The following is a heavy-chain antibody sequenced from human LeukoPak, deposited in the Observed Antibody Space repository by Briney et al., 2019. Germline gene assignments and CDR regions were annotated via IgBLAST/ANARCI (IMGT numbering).Heavy chain of an antibody. J-gene: IGHJ4*02. V-gene: IGHV3-23*01. CDR3: AKGHSRTSKIYYFDY. D-gene: IGHD6-13*01. CDR1: GFTFSSYA. CDR2: ISGSGGST. Sequence: GGSLRLSCAASGFTFSSYAMSWVRQAPGKGLEWVSAISGSGGSTYYADSVKGRFTISRDNSKNTLYLQMNGLRAEDTAVYYCAKGHSRTSKIYYFDYWGQGTLVTVSS.